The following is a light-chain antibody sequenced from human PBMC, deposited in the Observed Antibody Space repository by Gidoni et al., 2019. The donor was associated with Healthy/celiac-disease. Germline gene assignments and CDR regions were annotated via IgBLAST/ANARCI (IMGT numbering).Light chain of an antibody. Sequence: ETVLTQSPATLSLSPGEIATLSCRASQSVSSSLAWYQQRRGQAPRLLIYDASNRATGIPARFSGSGSGTDFTLTISSLEPEDFALYYCQQRSYWPLTFGQGTRLEIK. CDR1: QSVSSS. V-gene: IGKV3-11*01. J-gene: IGKJ5*01. CDR3: QQRSYWPLT. CDR2: DAS.